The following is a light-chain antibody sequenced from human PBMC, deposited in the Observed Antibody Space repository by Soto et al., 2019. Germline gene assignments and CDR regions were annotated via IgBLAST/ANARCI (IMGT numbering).Light chain of an antibody. CDR3: QQYSSWSPLT. V-gene: IGKV3-15*01. CDR1: QSVNSH. Sequence: EIVMTQTPATLSVSPGDGATLSCRASQSVNSHLAWYQQKPGQAPRLLIYEVFTRATGIPARFSGSGSGTEFTLTISSLQSEDSAVYYCQQYSSWSPLTFGGGTKVDI. J-gene: IGKJ4*01. CDR2: EVF.